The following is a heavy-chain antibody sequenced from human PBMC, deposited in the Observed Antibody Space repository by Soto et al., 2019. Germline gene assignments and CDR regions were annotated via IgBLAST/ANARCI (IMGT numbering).Heavy chain of an antibody. D-gene: IGHD3-10*01. J-gene: IGHJ4*02. CDR3: ARDGYDGSGSPYPAY. Sequence: SETLSLTCSVFGGSMSDYFWSWIRQSPGKGLEWIGYIYYLGSTDYNPSLKSRVTISVDTSKRQFSLRLTSVTAADTAVYYCARDGYDGSGSPYPAYWGPGTQVTVSS. CDR2: IYYLGST. V-gene: IGHV4-59*01. CDR1: GGSMSDYF.